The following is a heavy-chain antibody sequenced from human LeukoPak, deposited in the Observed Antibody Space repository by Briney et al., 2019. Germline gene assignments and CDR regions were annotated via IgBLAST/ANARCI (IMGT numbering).Heavy chain of an antibody. V-gene: IGHV3-48*03. J-gene: IGHJ4*02. CDR1: GFTFSSYE. CDR2: ISSSGSTI. Sequence: GGSLRLSCAASGFTFSSYEVNWVRQAPGKGLEWVSYISSSGSTIYYADSVKGRFTISRDNAKNPLYLQMNSLRAEDTAVYYCARSYYYDSSGYYYDYWGQGTLVTVSS. D-gene: IGHD3-22*01. CDR3: ARSYYYDSSGYYYDY.